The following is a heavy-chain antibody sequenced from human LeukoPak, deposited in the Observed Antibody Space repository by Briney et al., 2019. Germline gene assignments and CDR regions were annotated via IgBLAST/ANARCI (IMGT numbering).Heavy chain of an antibody. D-gene: IGHD4-17*01. V-gene: IGHV3-48*01. CDR3: ARDLDYGDDSIDY. Sequence: PGGSLRLSCAASGFTFSTYNMNWVRQAPGKGLEWVSYISSSSSSTYYADSVQGRFTISRDNAKNSLFLQMNSLRAEDTAVYYCARDLDYGDDSIDYWGQGTLVTVSS. CDR1: GFTFSTYN. J-gene: IGHJ4*02. CDR2: ISSSSSST.